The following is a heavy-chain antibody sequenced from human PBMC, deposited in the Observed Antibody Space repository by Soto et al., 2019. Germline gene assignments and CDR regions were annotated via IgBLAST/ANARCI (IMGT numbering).Heavy chain of an antibody. J-gene: IGHJ4*02. CDR3: ARVSSPVVPAAAYDY. CDR2: IWYDGSNK. CDR1: GFTFSSYG. D-gene: IGHD2-2*01. Sequence: QVQLVESGGGVVQPGRSLRLSCAASGFTFSSYGMHWVRQAPGKGLEWVAVIWYDGSNKYYADSVKGRFTISRDNSKSTLYLQMNSLRAEDTAVYYCARVSSPVVPAAAYDYWGQGTLVTVSS. V-gene: IGHV3-33*01.